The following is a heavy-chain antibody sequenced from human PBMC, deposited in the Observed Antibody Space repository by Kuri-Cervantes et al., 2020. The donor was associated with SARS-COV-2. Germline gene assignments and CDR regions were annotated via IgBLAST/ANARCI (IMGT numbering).Heavy chain of an antibody. CDR1: GGSVSGYY. J-gene: IGHJ4*02. D-gene: IGHD5-18*01. Sequence: SETLSLTCAVYGGSVSGYYWSWIRQPPGKGLEWIGEINHSGTTNYNMSLKSRVTISVDTSKNQFSLKLYSVTAADTAVYYRARDRLTSMVIPRGNDYWGQGTLVTVSS. CDR3: ARDRLTSMVIPRGNDY. CDR2: INHSGTT. V-gene: IGHV4-34*01.